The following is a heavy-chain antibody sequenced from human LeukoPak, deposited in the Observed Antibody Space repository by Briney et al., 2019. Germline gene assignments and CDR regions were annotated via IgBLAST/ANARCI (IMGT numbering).Heavy chain of an antibody. CDR3: AKDQARGVVVIKGYDAFDI. CDR2: ISNDGSKK. Sequence: GSLRLSCAASGFTFSSYAMHWVRQAPGKGLDWVTVISNDGSKKSYADSVKGRFTISRDNSKNTLYLQMNSLRAEDRAVYYCAKDQARGVVVIKGYDAFDIWGQGTMVTVSS. J-gene: IGHJ3*02. CDR1: GFTFSSYA. D-gene: IGHD3-22*01. V-gene: IGHV3-30*01.